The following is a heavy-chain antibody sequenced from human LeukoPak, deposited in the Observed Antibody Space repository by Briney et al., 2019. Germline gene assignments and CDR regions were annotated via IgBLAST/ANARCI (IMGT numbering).Heavy chain of an antibody. J-gene: IGHJ4*02. CDR2: IFYDVTT. CDR1: GGPIMTHPYY. D-gene: IGHD3-16*01. V-gene: IGHV4-39*07. Sequence: SETLSLTCAVSGGPIMTHPYYWGWIRQPPGKGLEWLGSIFYDVTTYYSPSLKSRVSVSADTSRNQFSLSLTSASAADTAVYYCVRSGVVLQTGFDFWGQGALVTVSS. CDR3: VRSGVVLQTGFDF.